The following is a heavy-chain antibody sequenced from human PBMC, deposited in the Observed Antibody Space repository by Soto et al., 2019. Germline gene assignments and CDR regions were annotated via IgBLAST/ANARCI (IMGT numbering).Heavy chain of an antibody. Sequence: QLQLQESGSGLVKPSQTLSITCAVSGGSISSGGYSWRWIRQPPGKGLEWIGYIYHSGSTYYNPSLKSRVTISVDRAKNQFSLKLSAVTAADTAVYYCARGDGELDYWGQGTLVTVSS. J-gene: IGHJ4*02. CDR3: ARGDGELDY. CDR2: IYHSGST. CDR1: GGSISSGGYS. V-gene: IGHV4-30-2*01. D-gene: IGHD4-17*01.